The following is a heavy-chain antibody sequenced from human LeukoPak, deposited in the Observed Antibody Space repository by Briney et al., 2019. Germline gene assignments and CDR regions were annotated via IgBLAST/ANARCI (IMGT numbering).Heavy chain of an antibody. D-gene: IGHD6-13*01. CDR2: ISSSSSYI. Sequence: KTGGSLRLSCAASGFTFSSYSMNWVRQAPGKGLEWVSSISSSSSYIYYADSVKGRFTISRDNAKNSLYLQMNSLRAEDTAVYYCASQLGDASDIWGQGTMVTVSS. CDR1: GFTFSSYS. CDR3: ASQLGDASDI. J-gene: IGHJ3*02. V-gene: IGHV3-21*01.